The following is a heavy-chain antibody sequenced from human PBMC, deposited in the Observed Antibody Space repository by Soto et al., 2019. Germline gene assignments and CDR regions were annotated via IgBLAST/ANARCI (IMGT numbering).Heavy chain of an antibody. CDR2: SYSSGST. J-gene: IGHJ6*02. V-gene: IGHV4-30-4*01. Sequence: QVQLQESGPGLVKPSQTLSLTCTVSGGSITSGDYYWTWIRQTPGKGLEWIGYSYSSGSTRVNPSLESRVTIAGDTANNQFSLKLGSVTAADTAMYYCARDPHDVPAGGYGIDVWGQGTTVIVSS. D-gene: IGHD3-10*02. CDR1: GGSITSGDYY. CDR3: ARDPHDVPAGGYGIDV.